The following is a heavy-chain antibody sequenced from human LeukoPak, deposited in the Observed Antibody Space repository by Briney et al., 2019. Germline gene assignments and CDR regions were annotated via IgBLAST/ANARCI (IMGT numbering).Heavy chain of an antibody. V-gene: IGHV3-74*01. Sequence: GGSLRLSCAASGFTFSSYWMHWVRQAPGKGLVWVSRINSDGYSTSYADSVKGRFTISRDNAKNTLNPQMNSLRAEDTAVYYCARYLATGYFDYWGQGSLVTVSS. CDR1: GFTFSSYW. CDR3: ARYLATGYFDY. J-gene: IGHJ4*02. D-gene: IGHD2/OR15-2a*01. CDR2: INSDGYST.